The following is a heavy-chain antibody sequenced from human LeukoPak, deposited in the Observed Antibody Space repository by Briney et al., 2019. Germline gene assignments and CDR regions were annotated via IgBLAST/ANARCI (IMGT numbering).Heavy chain of an antibody. D-gene: IGHD2-15*01. V-gene: IGHV3-7*01. CDR3: ARGECDI. J-gene: IGHJ4*02. CDR1: GFTFSDEW. Sequence: GESLRLSCVASGFTFSDEWMTWVRQTPGTGLEWVATIKPDGSATFYVDPVKGRFTISRDNAEKSLYLQMNSLRVEDTAVYYCARGECDIWGQGTLVTVSS. CDR2: IKPDGSAT.